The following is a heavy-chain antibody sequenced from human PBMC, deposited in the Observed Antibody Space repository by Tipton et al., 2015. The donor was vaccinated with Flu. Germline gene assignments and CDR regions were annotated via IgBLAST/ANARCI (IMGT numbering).Heavy chain of an antibody. J-gene: IGHJ4*02. CDR2: VSHSGIT. CDR3: SRSTYYYGSGSSDY. D-gene: IGHD3-10*01. CDR1: GYSISTGYY. V-gene: IGHV4-38-2*01. Sequence: TLSLTCVVSGYSISTGYYWGWIRQPPGKGLEWIGSVSHSGITYYEPSLKSRVTISPDTFQNQFSLKLISVTAADTAVYYCSRSTYYYGSGSSDYWGQGTLVAVSS.